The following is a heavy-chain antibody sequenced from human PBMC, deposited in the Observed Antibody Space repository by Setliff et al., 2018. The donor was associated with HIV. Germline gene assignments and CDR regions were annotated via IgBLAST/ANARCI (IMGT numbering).Heavy chain of an antibody. CDR2: IYHSGST. J-gene: IGHJ5*02. CDR3: ARVSRLHPFDP. Sequence: SETLSLTCAVSGGSISSSNWWSWVRQPPGKGLEWIGEIYHSGSTHYNPSLQSRVTISVDKSKSQFSLKLNSLIAADTAFYYCARVSRLHPFDPWGQGVLVTVSS. CDR1: GGSISSSNW. V-gene: IGHV4-4*02. D-gene: IGHD2-15*01.